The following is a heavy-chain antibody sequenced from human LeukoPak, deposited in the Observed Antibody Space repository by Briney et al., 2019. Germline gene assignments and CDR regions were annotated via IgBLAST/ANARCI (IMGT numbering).Heavy chain of an antibody. Sequence: SETLSLTCTVSGGSISSYYWSWIRQPPGKGLEWIGYIYYSGSTSYNPSLKSRVTISVDTSKNQFSLKLSSVTAADTAVYYCARDRSTSWGGYFDLWGRGTLVTVSS. J-gene: IGHJ2*01. CDR1: GGSISSYY. CDR2: IYYSGST. CDR3: ARDRSTSWGGYFDL. V-gene: IGHV4-59*01. D-gene: IGHD2-2*01.